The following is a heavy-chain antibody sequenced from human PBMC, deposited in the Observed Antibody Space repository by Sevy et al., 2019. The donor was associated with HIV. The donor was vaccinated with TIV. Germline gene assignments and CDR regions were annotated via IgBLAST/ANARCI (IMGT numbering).Heavy chain of an antibody. CDR3: ARGTHDYGDYDRDAFDI. CDR1: EFTFSSYS. J-gene: IGHJ3*02. V-gene: IGHV3-21*01. D-gene: IGHD4-17*01. Sequence: GGSLRLSCATSEFTFSSYSMNWVRQAPGNGLEWVSSSRGGGTYIYYADSVKGRFTISRANAKNSLSLQMNSLSAEDTAVYYCARGTHDYGDYDRDAFDIWGQGTMVTVSS. CDR2: SRGGGTYI.